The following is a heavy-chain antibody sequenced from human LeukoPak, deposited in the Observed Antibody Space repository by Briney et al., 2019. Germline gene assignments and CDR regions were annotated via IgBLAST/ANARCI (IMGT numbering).Heavy chain of an antibody. CDR2: ISGSGDST. CDR3: ARDYFGSGTYYPYQYYGMDV. Sequence: GASLRLSCAASGLNFRAYGMSWVRQAPGKGLEWVSTISGSGDSTYHADSVRGRFTISRDNSKNTLSLQMNSLRAEDTAVYFCARDYFGSGTYYPYQYYGMDVWGQGTTATVSS. CDR1: GLNFRAYG. V-gene: IGHV3-23*01. D-gene: IGHD3-10*01. J-gene: IGHJ6*02.